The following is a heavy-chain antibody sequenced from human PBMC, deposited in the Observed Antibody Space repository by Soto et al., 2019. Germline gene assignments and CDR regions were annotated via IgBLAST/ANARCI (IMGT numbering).Heavy chain of an antibody. CDR1: GGTFSSYA. V-gene: IGHV1-69*06. J-gene: IGHJ4*02. Sequence: SVKVSCKASGGTFSSYAISWVRQAPGQGLEWMGGIIPIFGTANYSPSFQGQVTISADKSISTAYLQWSSLKASDTAMYYCARIKDSSGWYYFDYWGQGTLVTVSS. CDR2: IIPIFGTA. D-gene: IGHD6-19*01. CDR3: ARIKDSSGWYYFDY.